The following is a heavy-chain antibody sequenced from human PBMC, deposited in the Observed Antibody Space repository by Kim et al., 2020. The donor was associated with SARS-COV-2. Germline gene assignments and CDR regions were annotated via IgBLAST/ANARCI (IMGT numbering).Heavy chain of an antibody. CDR3: ARGRSRYCSSTSCYLWFDP. V-gene: IGHV4-59*01. Sequence: SETLSLTCTVSGGSISSYYWSWIRQPPGKGLEWIGYIYYSGSTNYNPSLKSRVTISVDTSKNQFSLKLSSVTAADTAMYYCARGRSRYCSSTSCYLWFDPWGQGTLVTVSS. J-gene: IGHJ5*02. CDR2: IYYSGST. CDR1: GGSISSYY. D-gene: IGHD2-2*01.